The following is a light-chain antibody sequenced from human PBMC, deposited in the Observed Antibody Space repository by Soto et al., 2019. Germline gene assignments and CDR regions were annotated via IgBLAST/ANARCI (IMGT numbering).Light chain of an antibody. J-gene: IGKJ1*01. V-gene: IGKV1-5*01. CDR1: QSLSTR. CDR2: DAY. CDR3: QQYNSYWT. Sequence: DIQMTQSPSTLSASVGDRVTITCRASQSLSTRLAWYQQKPGKAPKLLIYDAYSFESGVPLRFSGSGSGTEFTLTISSLQPGDVATYYCQQYNSYWTYGQGTKVDIK.